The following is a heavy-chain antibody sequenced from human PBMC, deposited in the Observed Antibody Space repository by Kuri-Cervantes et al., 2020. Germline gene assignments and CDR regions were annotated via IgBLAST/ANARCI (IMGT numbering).Heavy chain of an antibody. CDR2: IYYSGST. D-gene: IGHD6-19*01. V-gene: IGHV4-59*01. CDR1: GFTFSSYW. Sequence: GSLRLSCAASGFTFSSYWMSWVRQPPGKGLEWIGSIYYSGSTNSNPSLKSRVTISIDTSRHQFFLKLTSVTAADTAVYYCARDWRGSGDQYPFDLWGRGTLVTVSS. J-gene: IGHJ2*01. CDR3: ARDWRGSGDQYPFDL.